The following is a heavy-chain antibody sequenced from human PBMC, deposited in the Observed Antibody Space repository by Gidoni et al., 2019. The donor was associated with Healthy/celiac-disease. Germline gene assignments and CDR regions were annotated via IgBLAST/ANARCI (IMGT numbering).Heavy chain of an antibody. V-gene: IGHV3-43*01. CDR3: AKDIERGGLGEYYYYYMDV. D-gene: IGHD3-16*01. Sequence: GSLRLSCAASGFTFDDYTMHRVRQAPGKGLEWVSLISWDGGSTYYADSVKGRFTISRDNSNNSLYLQINSLRTEDTAFYYCAKDIERGGLGEYYYYYMDVWGKGTTVTVSS. J-gene: IGHJ6*03. CDR1: GFTFDDYT. CDR2: ISWDGGST.